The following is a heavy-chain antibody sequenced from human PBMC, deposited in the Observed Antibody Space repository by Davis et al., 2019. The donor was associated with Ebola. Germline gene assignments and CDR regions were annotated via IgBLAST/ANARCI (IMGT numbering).Heavy chain of an antibody. Sequence: ASVKVSCKASGYTFIDYYIHWVRQAPGQGLEWMGRINPNSGVTNYAQKFQGRVTMTRDTSISTAYMELSTLRSDDTAMFYCASTKAGLDYWGQGSLVTVSS. CDR2: INPNSGVT. J-gene: IGHJ4*02. D-gene: IGHD2-8*01. V-gene: IGHV1-2*06. CDR1: GYTFIDYY. CDR3: ASTKAGLDY.